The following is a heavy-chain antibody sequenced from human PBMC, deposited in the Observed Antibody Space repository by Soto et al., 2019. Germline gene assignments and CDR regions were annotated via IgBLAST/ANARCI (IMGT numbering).Heavy chain of an antibody. D-gene: IGHD2-21*02. CDR1: GGPISSYY. V-gene: IGHV2-5*08. Sequence: TLSLTCTVSGGPISSYYWSWIRQPPGKALEWLALVYWDDDKRYNPSLRSRLTITKDTSKKQVVLTMTNMDPVDTATYYCVQSRCGGDCLTFYSSHAYYGLDVWGQGTTVTVSS. J-gene: IGHJ6*02. CDR2: VYWDDDK. CDR3: VQSRCGGDCLTFYSSHAYYGLDV.